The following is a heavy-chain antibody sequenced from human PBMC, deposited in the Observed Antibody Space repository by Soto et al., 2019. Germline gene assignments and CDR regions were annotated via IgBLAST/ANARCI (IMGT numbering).Heavy chain of an antibody. CDR2: MNPNSGNT. J-gene: IGHJ4*02. CDR1: GYTFTSYD. CDR3: AIPDLRFGEHHY. Sequence: QVQLVQSGAEVKKPGASVKVSCKASGYTFTSYDINWVRQATGQGLEWMGWMNPNSGNTGYAQKFQGRVTVTRNTSIRTADVKLGSLRYDDTAEYYCAIPDLRFGEHHYWGQGPLVTVSS. D-gene: IGHD3-10*01. V-gene: IGHV1-8*01.